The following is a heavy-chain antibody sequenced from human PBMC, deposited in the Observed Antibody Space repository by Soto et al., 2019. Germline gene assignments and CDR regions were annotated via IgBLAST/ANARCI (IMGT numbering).Heavy chain of an antibody. V-gene: IGHV4-59*01. CDR1: GDSISSYY. CDR3: ARGYPFDY. D-gene: IGHD5-12*01. J-gene: IGHJ4*02. CDR2: IHHSGIT. Sequence: SETLSLTCTVSGDSISSYYWFWIRQPPGKGLEWLAYIHHSGITNYNPSLKSRLTISVDTPKNQFSLKLSSVTASDTAVYYCARGYPFDYWGQGTLVTVSS.